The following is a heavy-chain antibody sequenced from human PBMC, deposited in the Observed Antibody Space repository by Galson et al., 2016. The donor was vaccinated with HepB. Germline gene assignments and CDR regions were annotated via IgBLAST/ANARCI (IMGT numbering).Heavy chain of an antibody. D-gene: IGHD6-19*01. V-gene: IGHV1-2*04. CDR3: ARGVQNTRAEAGTSWFDP. CDR1: GYTFTNYY. J-gene: IGHJ5*02. Sequence: SVKVSCKASGYTFTNYYMHWVRQAPGQGLEWMGWINPKSGDTKYAQKFQGSVTMTRDTSTSTAYMEMSSLKSDDTAVYYCARGVQNTRAEAGTSWFDPWGQGTLVTVSS. CDR2: INPKSGDT.